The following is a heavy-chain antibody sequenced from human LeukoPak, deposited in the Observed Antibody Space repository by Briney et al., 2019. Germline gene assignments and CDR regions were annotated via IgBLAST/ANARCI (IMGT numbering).Heavy chain of an antibody. J-gene: IGHJ5*02. Sequence: PSETLSLTCTVSGGSISSYYWSWIRQPAGKGLEWIGRIYTSGSTNYNPSLKSRVTMSVDTSKNQFSLKLSSVTAADTAVYYCARGGTLEWLSIGGASTGVHWFDPWGQGTLVTVSS. CDR2: IYTSGST. V-gene: IGHV4-4*07. CDR1: GGSISSYY. D-gene: IGHD3-3*01. CDR3: ARGGTLEWLSIGGASTGVHWFDP.